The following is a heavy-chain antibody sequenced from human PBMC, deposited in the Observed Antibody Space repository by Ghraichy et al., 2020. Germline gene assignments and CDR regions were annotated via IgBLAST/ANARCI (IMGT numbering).Heavy chain of an antibody. CDR3: ARVRRPYYYGSGSYYSAGPYYFDY. Sequence: SETLSLTCAVYGGSFSGYYWSWIRQPPGKGLEWIGEINHSGSTNYNPSLKSRVTISVDTSKNQFSLKLSSVTAADTAVYYCARVRRPYYYGSGSYYSAGPYYFDYWGQGTLVTVSS. J-gene: IGHJ4*02. D-gene: IGHD3-10*01. CDR1: GGSFSGYY. CDR2: INHSGST. V-gene: IGHV4-34*01.